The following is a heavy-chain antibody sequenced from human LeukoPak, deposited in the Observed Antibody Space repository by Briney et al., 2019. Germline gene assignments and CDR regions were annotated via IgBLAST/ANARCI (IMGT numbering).Heavy chain of an antibody. Sequence: GRSLRLSCAASGFTFDDYAMHWVRQAPGKGLEWVSGISWNSGSIGYADSVKGRFTISRDNARNSLYLQMNSLRAEDMALYYCAKGNSYGYYYYMDVWGKGTTVTVSS. D-gene: IGHD5-18*01. CDR2: ISWNSGSI. J-gene: IGHJ6*03. CDR3: AKGNSYGYYYYMDV. V-gene: IGHV3-9*03. CDR1: GFTFDDYA.